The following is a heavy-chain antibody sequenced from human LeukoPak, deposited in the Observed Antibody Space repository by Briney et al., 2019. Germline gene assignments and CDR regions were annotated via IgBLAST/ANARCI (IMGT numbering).Heavy chain of an antibody. V-gene: IGHV3-23*01. J-gene: IGHJ5*02. Sequence: GGSLRLSCAASGFTFTNYAMSWVRQAPGKGLEWVSGFSISGTTYYADSVKGRFTVSRDDATNSVYLEMNSLRAEDTAVYYCARGGDKRLARNWFDPWGQGTVVTVSS. CDR2: FSISGTT. CDR3: ARGGDKRLARNWFDP. CDR1: GFTFTNYA. D-gene: IGHD3-16*01.